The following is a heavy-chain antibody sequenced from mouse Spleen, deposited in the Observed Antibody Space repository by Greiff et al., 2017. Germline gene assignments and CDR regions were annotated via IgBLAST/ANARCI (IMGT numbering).Heavy chain of an antibody. CDR2: IDPETGGT. CDR1: GYTFTDYE. D-gene: IGHD1-1*01. J-gene: IGHJ4*01. CDR3: TIGSTLYYAMDY. V-gene: IGHV1-15*01. Sequence: LEESGAELVRPGASVTLSCKASGYTFTDYEMHWVKQTPVHGLEWIGAIDPETGGTAYNQKFKGKAILTADKSSSTAYMELRSLTSEDSAVYYCTIGSTLYYAMDYWGQGTSVTVSS.